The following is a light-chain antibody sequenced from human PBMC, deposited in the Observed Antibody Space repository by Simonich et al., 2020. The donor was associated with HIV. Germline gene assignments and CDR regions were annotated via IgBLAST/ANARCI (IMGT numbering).Light chain of an antibody. Sequence: EIVLTQSPATLSLSPGERATLSCRASQSVSSYLAWFQQKPGQAPRLLIYDASNRATGIPARFSGSGSGTEFTLTISSLQSEDFAVYYCQQYSNWPLTFGGGTKVEIK. V-gene: IGKV3-11*01. CDR1: QSVSSY. CDR3: QQYSNWPLT. CDR2: DAS. J-gene: IGKJ4*01.